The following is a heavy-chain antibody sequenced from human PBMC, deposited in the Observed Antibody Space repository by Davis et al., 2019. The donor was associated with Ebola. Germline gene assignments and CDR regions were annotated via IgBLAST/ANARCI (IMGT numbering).Heavy chain of an antibody. Sequence: GESLKISCAASGFTFSSYSMNWVRQAPGKGLEWVAVISYDGSNKYYADSVKGRFTISRDNSKNTLYLQMNSLRAEDTAVYYCAASRVNFGSYDYVWGSYRYDAFDIWGQGTMVTVSS. D-gene: IGHD3-16*02. CDR1: GFTFSSYS. J-gene: IGHJ3*02. V-gene: IGHV3-30*03. CDR3: AASRVNFGSYDYVWGSYRYDAFDI. CDR2: ISYDGSNK.